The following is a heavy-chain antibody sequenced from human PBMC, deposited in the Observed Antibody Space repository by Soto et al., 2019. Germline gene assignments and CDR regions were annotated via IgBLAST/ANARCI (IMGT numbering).Heavy chain of an antibody. CDR2: VHDSWGS. D-gene: IGHD3-10*01. J-gene: IGHJ6*02. CDR1: GGSISNYY. V-gene: IGHV4-59*08. Sequence: QVPLQESGPGLVKPSETLSLSCTVSGGSISNYYWSWFRQTPGKGLEWIGYVHDSWGSNYNPSLNSRVAISLDTSKSQFSLKLTSVTATDTAVYYCARQGFGALHGRVDVWGQGTTVTVSS. CDR3: ARQGFGALHGRVDV.